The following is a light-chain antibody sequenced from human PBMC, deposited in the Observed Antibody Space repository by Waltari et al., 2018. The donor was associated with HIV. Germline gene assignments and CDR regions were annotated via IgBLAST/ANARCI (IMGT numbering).Light chain of an antibody. CDR2: RNS. V-gene: IGLV1-47*01. Sequence: QSVLAQPHPASGTPGHSATIACSGSSSNIGSLFVYSYHQLPGAAPKLLINRNSQRPSGVPDRFSASKSGTSASLAISGLRSEDEADYYCAAWDDSLREVFGGGTKLTVL. CDR1: SSNIGSLF. CDR3: AAWDDSLREV. J-gene: IGLJ3*02.